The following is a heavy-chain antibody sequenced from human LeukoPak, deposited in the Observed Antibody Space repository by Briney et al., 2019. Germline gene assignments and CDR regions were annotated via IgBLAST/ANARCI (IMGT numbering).Heavy chain of an antibody. CDR3: ARARSYGSGSYPYGMDV. V-gene: IGHV1-46*01. Sequence: ASVKVSCKASGYSLISYRMHWVRQAPGQGLEWMGVINPGGGGTSYAQKFQGRVTMTSDTSTSTVYMELSSLRSEDTAVYYCARARSYGSGSYPYGMDVWGQGTTVTVSS. J-gene: IGHJ6*02. D-gene: IGHD3-10*01. CDR2: INPGGGGT. CDR1: GYSLISYR.